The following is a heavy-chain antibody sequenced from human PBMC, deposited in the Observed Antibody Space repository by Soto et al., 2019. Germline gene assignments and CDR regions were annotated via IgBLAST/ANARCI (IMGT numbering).Heavy chain of an antibody. CDR3: ARGVEKDGGLLSNYYYGMDV. D-gene: IGHD3-10*01. J-gene: IGHJ6*02. CDR1: GGSVSSAYYF. V-gene: IGHV4-61*01. Sequence: QVQLQESGPGLVKPSETLSLTCTVSGGSVSSAYYFWSWIRQPPGKGLEWIGYIYYSGGTNYNPSLRSRLTISADTSKNQFSLKVSAVTAADTAVYYCARGVEKDGGLLSNYYYGMDVWGQGTTVVVSS. CDR2: IYYSGGT.